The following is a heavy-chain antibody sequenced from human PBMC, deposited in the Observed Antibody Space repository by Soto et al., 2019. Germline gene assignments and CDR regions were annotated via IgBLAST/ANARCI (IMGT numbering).Heavy chain of an antibody. J-gene: IGHJ5*02. CDR2: ISSGSAFI. D-gene: IGHD1-26*01. CDR1: FSMCS. CDR3: TRDQGGSYDSWFDP. Sequence: PGGSLRLPCNFSFSMCSMDWVRQAPGKGLEWVASISSGSAFIKYADSVKGRFTISRDNTKNSVSLQMSSLRVEDTAMYYCTRDQGGSYDSWFDPWGRGTLVTVSS. V-gene: IGHV3-21*06.